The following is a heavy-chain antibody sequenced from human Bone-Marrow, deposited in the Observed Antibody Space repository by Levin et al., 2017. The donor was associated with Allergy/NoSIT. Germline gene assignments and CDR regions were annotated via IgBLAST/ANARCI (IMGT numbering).Heavy chain of an antibody. CDR2: INWDGGST. J-gene: IGHJ6*02. CDR3: ARDPTLTSASSAWGRYYYGMDV. D-gene: IGHD2-2*01. Sequence: RTGGSLRLSCEVSGFTFDDYGMSWVRQAPGKGLEWVSGINWDGGSTGYADSVKGRFTVSRDNGKNSLYLHMNSLRVEDSALYHCARDPTLTSASSAWGRYYYGMDVWGPGTTVTVSS. V-gene: IGHV3-20*01. CDR1: GFTFDDYG.